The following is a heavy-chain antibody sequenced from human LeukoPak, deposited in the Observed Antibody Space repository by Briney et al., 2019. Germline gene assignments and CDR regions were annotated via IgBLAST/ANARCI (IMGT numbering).Heavy chain of an antibody. CDR3: ARLVEIKSGLDY. V-gene: IGHV4-39*01. CDR1: GGSISSSGYY. D-gene: IGHD5-12*01. Sequence: PSETLSLTCTVSGGSISSSGYYWGWIRQPPGKGLEWIGSIYYSGTTYSNPSLKSRVTISVDTSKNLFSLKLTSVTAADTAVYYCARLVEIKSGLDYWGQGNLVTVSS. J-gene: IGHJ4*02. CDR2: IYYSGTT.